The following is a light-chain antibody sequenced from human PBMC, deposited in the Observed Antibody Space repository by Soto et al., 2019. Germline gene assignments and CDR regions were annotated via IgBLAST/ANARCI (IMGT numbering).Light chain of an antibody. CDR3: QQYGSVPPWT. J-gene: IGKJ1*01. Sequence: EIVLTHSPGTLSLSPGERATLSCRASQSVSNNYLSWYQQKPGQAPRLLIYGASSRATGVPDRFSGSGSGTDFTVTISRLEPEDFAVYYCQQYGSVPPWTFGQGTKVEIK. CDR1: QSVSNNY. V-gene: IGKV3-20*01. CDR2: GAS.